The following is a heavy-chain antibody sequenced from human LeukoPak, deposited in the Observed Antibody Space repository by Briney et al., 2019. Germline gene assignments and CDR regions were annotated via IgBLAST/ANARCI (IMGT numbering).Heavy chain of an antibody. Sequence: GGSLRLPCAASGFTFSSYAMHWVRQAPGKGLEGVAVISYDGSNKYYADSVKGRFTISRDNSKNTMYMQMNSLRAEDTAVYYSARDLLRAAAARPPRYYYYYYGMDVWGQGTTVTVSS. CDR1: GFTFSSYA. CDR3: ARDLLRAAAARPPRYYYYYYGMDV. CDR2: ISYDGSNK. V-gene: IGHV3-30*04. D-gene: IGHD2-2*02. J-gene: IGHJ6*02.